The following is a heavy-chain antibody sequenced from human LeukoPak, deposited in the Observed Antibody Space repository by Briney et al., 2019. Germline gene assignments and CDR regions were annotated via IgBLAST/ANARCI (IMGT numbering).Heavy chain of an antibody. CDR3: TRDLRYISSSNYYYYYMDV. J-gene: IGHJ6*03. CDR2: IYTSGST. D-gene: IGHD6-6*01. Sequence: TSETLSLTCTVSGGSISSYYWSWIRQPAGKGLEWIGRIYTSGSTNYNPSLKSRVTMSVDTSKNHFSLKLSSVTAADMAMYYCTRDLRYISSSNYYYYYMDVWGKGTTVTVSS. V-gene: IGHV4-4*07. CDR1: GGSISSYY.